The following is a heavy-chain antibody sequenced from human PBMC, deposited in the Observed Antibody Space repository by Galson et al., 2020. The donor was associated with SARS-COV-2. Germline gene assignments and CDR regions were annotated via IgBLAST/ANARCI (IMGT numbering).Heavy chain of an antibody. CDR1: GFAFSSYG. Sequence: GESLRLSCAASGFAFSSYGLHWVRQAPGKGLEWVAAISYDGSTKYYADSVKGRFTISRDNSKNTLFLQVNSLRPEDTVLYYCARGDYVWGSYRSPFDYWGQGTLVTVSS. CDR3: ARGDYVWGSYRSPFDY. J-gene: IGHJ4*02. V-gene: IGHV3-30*04. D-gene: IGHD3-16*02. CDR2: ISYDGSTK.